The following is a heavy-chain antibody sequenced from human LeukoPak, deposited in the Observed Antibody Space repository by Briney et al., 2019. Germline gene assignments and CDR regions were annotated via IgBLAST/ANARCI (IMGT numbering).Heavy chain of an antibody. J-gene: IGHJ6*04. Sequence: GRSLRLSCAASGSTFSSYGMHWVRQAPGKGLEWVAVISYDGSNKYYADSVKGRFTISRDNSKNTLYLQMNSLRAEDTAVYYCAKVFSVGMDVWGKGTTVTVSS. D-gene: IGHD3-10*01. CDR1: GSTFSSYG. CDR2: ISYDGSNK. CDR3: AKVFSVGMDV. V-gene: IGHV3-30*18.